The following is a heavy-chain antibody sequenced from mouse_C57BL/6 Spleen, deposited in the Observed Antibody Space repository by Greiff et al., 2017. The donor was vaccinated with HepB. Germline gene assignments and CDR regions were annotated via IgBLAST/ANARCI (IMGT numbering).Heavy chain of an antibody. Sequence: EVQLQQSGPELVKPGASVKISCKASGYTFTDYYMNWVKQSHGKSLEWIGDINPNNGGTSYNQKFKGKATLTVDKSSSTAYMELRSLTSEDSAVYYCARDYYSNYYAMDYWGQGTSVTVSS. D-gene: IGHD2-5*01. J-gene: IGHJ4*01. V-gene: IGHV1-26*01. CDR2: INPNNGGT. CDR3: ARDYYSNYYAMDY. CDR1: GYTFTDYY.